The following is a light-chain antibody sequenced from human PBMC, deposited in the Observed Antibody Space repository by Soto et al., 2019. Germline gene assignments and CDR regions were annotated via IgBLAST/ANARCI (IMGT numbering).Light chain of an antibody. CDR3: QQYNSSWT. CDR2: DVS. J-gene: IGKJ1*01. Sequence: DIQMTQSPSTLSASVGDRVTITCRASQSINSWLAWYQQKPGKAPKLLVYDVSNLESGVPSRFSGSGSGTEFTLSIRSLQPDDSATYYCQQYNSSWTFGQGTKVEIK. V-gene: IGKV1-5*01. CDR1: QSINSW.